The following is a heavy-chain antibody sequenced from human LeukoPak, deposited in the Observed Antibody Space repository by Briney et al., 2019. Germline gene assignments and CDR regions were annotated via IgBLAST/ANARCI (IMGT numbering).Heavy chain of an antibody. CDR3: ARGNDYGDPLDY. CDR2: ISSYNGNT. Sequence: ASVKVSCKPSGYTFRTHGLSWVRQAPGQGLEWMGWISSYNGNTNYAQKVQGRLTTTTDTSTSTAYMELRSLRSDDTAVYYCARGNDYGDPLDYWGQGTQVTVSS. D-gene: IGHD4-17*01. J-gene: IGHJ4*02. V-gene: IGHV1-18*01. CDR1: GYTFRTHG.